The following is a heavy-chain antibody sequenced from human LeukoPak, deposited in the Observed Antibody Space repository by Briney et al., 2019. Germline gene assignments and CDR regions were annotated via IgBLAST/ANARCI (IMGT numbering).Heavy chain of an antibody. J-gene: IGHJ4*02. CDR1: GFKLDTYD. Sequence: GGSLRLSCAAPGFKLDTYDMHWVRQAPGQGLEWVALIWHDGSHKFYSNSVRGQFTIPRDNSKNTVYLQMNNLRPDDTAVYYCATVIFGSGSYPDFWGQGTLVTVSS. CDR2: IWHDGSHK. V-gene: IGHV3-33*01. D-gene: IGHD3-10*01. CDR3: ATVIFGSGSYPDF.